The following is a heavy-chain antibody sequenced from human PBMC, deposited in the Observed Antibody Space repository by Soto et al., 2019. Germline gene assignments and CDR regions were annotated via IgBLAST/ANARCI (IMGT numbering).Heavy chain of an antibody. CDR1: GFTFSSYA. D-gene: IGHD3-9*01. V-gene: IGHV3-23*01. CDR2: ISGSGGST. Sequence: GGSLRLSCAASGFTFSSYAMSWVRQAPGKGLEWVSAISGSGGSTYYADSVKGRFTISRDNSKNTLYLQMNSLRAEDTAVYYCAKRKLRYFDGDGGMDVWGQGTTVTVSS. J-gene: IGHJ6*02. CDR3: AKRKLRYFDGDGGMDV.